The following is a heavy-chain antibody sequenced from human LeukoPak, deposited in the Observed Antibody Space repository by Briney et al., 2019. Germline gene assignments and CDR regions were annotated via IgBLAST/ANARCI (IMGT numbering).Heavy chain of an antibody. V-gene: IGHV1-24*01. J-gene: IGHJ4*02. Sequence: ASVKVSCKVSGYTLTELSMHWVRQAPGKGLEWMGGFDPEDGETIYAQKFQGRVTMTEDTSTDTAYMELSSLRSEDTAVYYCATGALITMVVVVPFDYWGQGTLVTVSS. D-gene: IGHD3-22*01. CDR3: ATGALITMVVVVPFDY. CDR2: FDPEDGET. CDR1: GYTLTELS.